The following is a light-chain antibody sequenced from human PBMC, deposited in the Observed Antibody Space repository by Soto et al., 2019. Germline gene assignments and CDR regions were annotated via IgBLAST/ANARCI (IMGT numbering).Light chain of an antibody. CDR2: YDN. CDR3: QVWDSSSDHVV. V-gene: IGLV3-21*04. CDR1: NIGRKS. Sequence: SYELTQPPSVSVAPGKTARITCGGNNIGRKSVHWYQQKPGQAPVLVIYYDNDRPSGIPERFSGSNSGNTVTLTISRVEAGDEADYYCQVWDSSSDHVVFGGGTKVTVL. J-gene: IGLJ2*01.